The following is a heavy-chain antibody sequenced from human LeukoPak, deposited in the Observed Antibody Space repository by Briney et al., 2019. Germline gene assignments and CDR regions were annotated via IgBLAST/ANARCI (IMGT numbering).Heavy chain of an antibody. Sequence: PGRTLRLSCAASRFTFSSFAMHWVRQAPGKGLEWVAVISYDGSNKYYADPVKGRFTISRDNSKNTLYLQMNSLRAEDTAVYYCARVSGLLWFGESITQYYYYGMDVWGKGTTVTVSS. D-gene: IGHD3-10*01. CDR3: ARVSGLLWFGESITQYYYYGMDV. CDR2: ISYDGSNK. V-gene: IGHV3-30*04. J-gene: IGHJ6*04. CDR1: RFTFSSFA.